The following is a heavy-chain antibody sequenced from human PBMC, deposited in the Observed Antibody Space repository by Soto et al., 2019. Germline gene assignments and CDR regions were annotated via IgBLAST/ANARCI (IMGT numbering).Heavy chain of an antibody. D-gene: IGHD1-26*01. V-gene: IGHV3-9*01. CDR1: GFSFDDYA. CDR2: ISWNSGTI. Sequence: GGSLRLSCAASGFSFDDYAMHWVRQAPGKGLEWVSGISWNSGTIGYADSVKGRFTISRDIAKNSLYLQMNSLRAEDTALYYCAKDLNLSGRSFWFDPWGQGTLVTVSS. CDR3: AKDLNLSGRSFWFDP. J-gene: IGHJ5*02.